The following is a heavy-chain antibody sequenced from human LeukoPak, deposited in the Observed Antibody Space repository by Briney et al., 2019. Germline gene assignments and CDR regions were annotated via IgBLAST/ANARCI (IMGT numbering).Heavy chain of an antibody. Sequence: PGGSLRLSCAASGFTFGSYSMNWVRQAPGKGLEWVSYISSSSTTIYYADSVKGRFTISRDNAKNSLYLQMNSLRAEDTAVYYCARDGIAVAGLDFFKAGWFDPWGQGTLVTVSS. CDR3: ARDGIAVAGLDFFKAGWFDP. CDR2: ISSSSTTI. D-gene: IGHD6-19*01. CDR1: GFTFGSYS. J-gene: IGHJ5*02. V-gene: IGHV3-48*01.